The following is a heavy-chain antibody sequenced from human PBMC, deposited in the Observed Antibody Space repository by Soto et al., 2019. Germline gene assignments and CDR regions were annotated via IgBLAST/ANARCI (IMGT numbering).Heavy chain of an antibody. CDR2: INSDGSST. CDR3: ARVRADSSGWYAFDI. J-gene: IGHJ3*02. CDR1: GFTFSSYW. D-gene: IGHD6-19*01. V-gene: IGHV3-74*01. Sequence: GGSLRLSCAASGFTFSSYWMHWVRQAPGKGLVWVSRINSDGSSTSYADSVKGRFTISRDNAKNTLYLQMNSLRAEDTAVYYCARVRADSSGWYAFDIWGQGTMVTVSS.